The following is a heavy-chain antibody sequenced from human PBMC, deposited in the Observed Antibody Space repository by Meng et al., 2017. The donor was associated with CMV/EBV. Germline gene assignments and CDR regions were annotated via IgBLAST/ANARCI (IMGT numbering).Heavy chain of an antibody. V-gene: IGHV1-69*06. CDR2: IIPIFGTA. CDR1: FSSYA. D-gene: IGHD3-22*01. Sequence: FSSYAISWVRQDPGQGLEWMGGIIPIFGTANYAQKFQGRVTITADKSTSTAYMELSSLRSEDTAVYYCAREPKDYYYDSSGYSNWFDPWGQGTLVTVSS. J-gene: IGHJ5*02. CDR3: AREPKDYYYDSSGYSNWFDP.